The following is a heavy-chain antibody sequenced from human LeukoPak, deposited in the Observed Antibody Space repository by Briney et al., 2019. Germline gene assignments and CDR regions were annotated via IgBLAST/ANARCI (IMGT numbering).Heavy chain of an antibody. V-gene: IGHV3-33*01. CDR3: AREGDGGNSGFAY. CDR1: GFTFSNYG. CDR2: IWYDGSYK. Sequence: GGSLRLSCAASGFTFSNYGMHWVRQAPGKGLDWVAVIWYDGSYKYYADSVKGRFTIPRDNSKNTLYLQMNSLRAEDTAVYYCAREGDGGNSGFAYWGQGTLVTVSS. D-gene: IGHD4-23*01. J-gene: IGHJ4*02.